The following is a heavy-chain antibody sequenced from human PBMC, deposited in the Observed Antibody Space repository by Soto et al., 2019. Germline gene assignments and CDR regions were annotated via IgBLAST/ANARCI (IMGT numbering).Heavy chain of an antibody. CDR3: ASSGYYYGRITLEY. CDR2: ISAYNGNT. J-gene: IGHJ4*02. Sequence: ASVKVSCKASGYTFTSYGISWVRQAPGQGLEWMGWISAYNGNTNYAQKLQGRVTMTTDTSTSTAYMELRSLRSDDTAVYYCASSGYYYGRITLEYWGQGTLVTVSS. CDR1: GYTFTSYG. D-gene: IGHD3-22*01. V-gene: IGHV1-18*01.